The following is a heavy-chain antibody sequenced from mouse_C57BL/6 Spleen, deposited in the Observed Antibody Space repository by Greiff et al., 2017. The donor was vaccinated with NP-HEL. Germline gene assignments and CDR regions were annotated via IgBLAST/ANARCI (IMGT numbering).Heavy chain of an antibody. CDR2: IYPGDGDT. V-gene: IGHV1-82*01. CDR3: ARGGDGGY. D-gene: IGHD2-3*01. J-gene: IGHJ2*01. Sequence: QVQLQQSGPELVKPGASVKISCKASGYAFSSSWMNWVKQRPGKGLEWIGRIYPGDGDTNYNGKFKGKATLTADKSSSTAYMQLSSLTSEDSAVYFCARGGDGGYWGQGTTLTVSS. CDR1: GYAFSSSW.